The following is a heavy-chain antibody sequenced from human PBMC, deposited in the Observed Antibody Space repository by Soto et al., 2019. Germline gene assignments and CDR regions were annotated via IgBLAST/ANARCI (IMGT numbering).Heavy chain of an antibody. J-gene: IGHJ4*02. CDR1: GGSISSYY. V-gene: IGHV4-59*08. CDR3: ARRYGGAVDY. D-gene: IGHD3-10*01. CDR2: IYHSGST. Sequence: QVQLQESGPGLVKPSETLSLTCTVSGGSISSYYWSWIWQPPGKGLEWIGYIYHSGSTNYNPSLKSRVTLSVDTSKNQFSLKLSSVTAADTAVYYCARRYGGAVDYWGQGTLVTVSS.